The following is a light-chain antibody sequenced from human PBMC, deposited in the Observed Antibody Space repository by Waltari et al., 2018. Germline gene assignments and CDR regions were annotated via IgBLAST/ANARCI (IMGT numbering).Light chain of an antibody. V-gene: IGKV1-9*01. Sequence: DIHFTQFPSYLSASLGARVTITCRASRGISSYLAWYQQKPGKAPKLPIYAASTLQSGVPLRFSGSGSGTEFTLTISSLQPEDFATYYCQQVNTYSWTFGQGTKVEIK. CDR3: QQVNTYSWT. J-gene: IGKJ1*01. CDR1: RGISSY. CDR2: AAS.